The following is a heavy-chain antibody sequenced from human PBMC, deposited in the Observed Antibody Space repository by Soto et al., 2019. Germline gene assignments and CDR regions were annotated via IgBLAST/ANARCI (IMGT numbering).Heavy chain of an antibody. CDR1: RGSFSGYY. D-gene: IGHD3-9*01. Sequence: PSETLSLTCAGYRGSFSGYYWSWIRQPPGKGLEWIGEINHSGSTNYNPSLKSRVTISVDTSKNQFSLKLSSVTAADTAVYYCARVRYGYYYYYGMDVWGQGTTVTVSS. J-gene: IGHJ6*02. CDR2: INHSGST. V-gene: IGHV4-34*01. CDR3: ARVRYGYYYYYGMDV.